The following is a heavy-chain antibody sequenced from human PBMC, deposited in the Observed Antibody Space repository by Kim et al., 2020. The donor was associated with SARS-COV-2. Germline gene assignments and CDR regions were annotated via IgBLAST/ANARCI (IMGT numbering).Heavy chain of an antibody. CDR1: GFTFTDFD. J-gene: IGHJ3*02. V-gene: IGHV3-13*05. CDR3: ARARYYYDEKGYTDDALDI. CDR2: IGTAGDP. Sequence: GGSLRLSCAASGFTFTDFDMHWVRQIAGKRLEWVSGIGTAGDPYYAGSVRGRFTISREDAQSSLSLQMNNLRAGDTAVNYCARARYYYDEKGYTDDALDIWGQGTKVTVSS. D-gene: IGHD3-22*01.